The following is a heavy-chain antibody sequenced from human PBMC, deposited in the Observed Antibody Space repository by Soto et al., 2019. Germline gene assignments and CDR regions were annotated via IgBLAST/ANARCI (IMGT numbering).Heavy chain of an antibody. J-gene: IGHJ4*02. D-gene: IGHD3-22*01. CDR2: IYYSGST. Sequence: PSETLSLTCTVSGGSISSGGYYWSWIRQHPGKGLEWIGYIYYSGSTYYNPSLKSRVTISVDTSKNQFSLKLSSVTAADTAVYYWAGSTLYDRSIDFWGLGIRVTVSS. V-gene: IGHV4-31*03. CDR1: GGSISSGGYY. CDR3: AGSTLYDRSIDF.